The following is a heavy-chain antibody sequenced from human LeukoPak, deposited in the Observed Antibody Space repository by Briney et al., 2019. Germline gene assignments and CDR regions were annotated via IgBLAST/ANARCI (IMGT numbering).Heavy chain of an antibody. CDR2: IYYSGST. D-gene: IGHD2-21*02. V-gene: IGHV4-30-4*01. J-gene: IGHJ5*02. CDR3: ARVKYCGGDCYSGGNWFDP. CDR1: GGSISSGDYY. Sequence: KPSETLSLTCTVSGGSISSGDYYWSWIRQPPGKGLEWIGYIYYSGSTYYNPSLKSRVTISVDTSKNQFSLKLSSVTAADTAVYYCARVKYCGGDCYSGGNWFDPWGQGTLVTVSS.